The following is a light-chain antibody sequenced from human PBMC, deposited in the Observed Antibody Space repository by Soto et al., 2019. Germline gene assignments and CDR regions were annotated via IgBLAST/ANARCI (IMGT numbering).Light chain of an antibody. J-gene: IGLJ1*01. CDR2: DVS. V-gene: IGLV2-14*03. CDR3: SSYTSSSTPYV. CDR1: NSDVGGYTY. Sequence: QSALTQPASVSGSPGQSITISCTGTNSDVGGYTYVSWYQQHPGKAPKLMIYDVSNRPSGVSNRFSGSKSGNTASLTISGLQADDEADYYCSSYTSSSTPYVFGTGTKVTVL.